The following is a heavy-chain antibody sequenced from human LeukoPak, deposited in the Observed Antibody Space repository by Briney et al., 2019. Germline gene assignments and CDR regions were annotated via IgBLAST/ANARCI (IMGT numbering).Heavy chain of an antibody. V-gene: IGHV3-15*01. D-gene: IGHD2-15*01. Sequence: GGSLRLSCAASGFTFSSVWMSWVRQAPGKGLEWVGRIKSKIDGGTTDYAAPVKGRFTISRDDSKDTLYLQMNSLRADDTAVYYCAGCSGGSCYSRGKYGVDVWGQGTTVIVSS. J-gene: IGHJ6*02. CDR1: GFTFSSVW. CDR2: IKSKIDGGTT. CDR3: AGCSGGSCYSRGKYGVDV.